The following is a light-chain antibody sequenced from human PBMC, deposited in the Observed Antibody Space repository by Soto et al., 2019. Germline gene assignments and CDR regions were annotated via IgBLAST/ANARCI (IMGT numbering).Light chain of an antibody. J-gene: IGKJ3*01. V-gene: IGKV1-27*01. CDR1: QYIRNY. CDR3: QRYHSALCT. Sequence: DSQMTQSPSSLSSSVGDRVTMTCRASQYIRNYVAWYHQKPGEVPKLLIYAASTLQSGVPARFSGGGFGTDFTLTISSLRPEDVATYYCQRYHSALCTFGPGTKVDIK. CDR2: AAS.